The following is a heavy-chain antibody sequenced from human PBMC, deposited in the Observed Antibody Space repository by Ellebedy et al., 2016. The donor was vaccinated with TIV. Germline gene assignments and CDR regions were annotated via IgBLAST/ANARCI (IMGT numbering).Heavy chain of an antibody. D-gene: IGHD5-24*01. CDR2: INPNSGDT. Sequence: AASVKVSCKASGYTFTAYYLHWVRQAPGQGLEWMGWINPNSGDTNYAQKFKGRVTMTRDTSISTAYMELSSLRSDDTAIYYCWSRDGLTYGDYWGQGALVTVSS. CDR1: GYTFTAYY. CDR3: WSRDGLTYGDY. V-gene: IGHV1-2*02. J-gene: IGHJ4*02.